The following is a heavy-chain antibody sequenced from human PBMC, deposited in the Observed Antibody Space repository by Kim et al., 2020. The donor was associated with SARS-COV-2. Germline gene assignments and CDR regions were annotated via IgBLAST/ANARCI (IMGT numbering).Heavy chain of an antibody. CDR3: AKGLRSSGWNAADY. V-gene: IGHV3-9*01. CDR1: GFTFDDFA. Sequence: GGSLRLSCVASGFTFDDFAMHWVRQRPGKGLEWVSTIPWDSHTTAYADSVKGRFTISRDNAKNSLYLQMNSLGSDDTALYYCAKGLRSSGWNAADYWGQGSLVTVSS. CDR2: IPWDSHTT. D-gene: IGHD6-19*01. J-gene: IGHJ4*02.